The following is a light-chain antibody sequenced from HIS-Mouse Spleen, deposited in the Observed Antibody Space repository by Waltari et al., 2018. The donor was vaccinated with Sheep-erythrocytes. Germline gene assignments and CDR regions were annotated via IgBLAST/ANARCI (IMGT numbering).Light chain of an antibody. CDR2: LGS. CDR1: QSLLHSNGYNY. V-gene: IGKV2-28*01. J-gene: IGKJ3*01. CDR3: MQALQTPIFT. Sequence: DIVMTQSPLSLPVTPGEPASIPCRSSQSLLHSNGYNYLDWYLQKPGQSPQLLIDLGSNRASGVPDRFSGSGSGTDFTLKISRVEAEDVGVYYCMQALQTPIFTFGPGTKVDIK.